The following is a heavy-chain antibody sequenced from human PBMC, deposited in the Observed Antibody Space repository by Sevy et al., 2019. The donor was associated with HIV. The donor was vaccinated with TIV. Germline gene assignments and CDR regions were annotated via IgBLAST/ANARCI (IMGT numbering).Heavy chain of an antibody. J-gene: IGHJ4*02. CDR1: GYTLSEFS. D-gene: IGHD3-22*01. V-gene: IGHV1-24*01. CDR3: AVTKDYFDSSGSPFDY. CDR2: FDPEDGET. Sequence: ASVKVSCKVSGYTLSEFSMHWVRQAPAKGLEWMGRFDPEDGETIYAQNFQGRITMTVDTSTDTAYMELSSLRSEDTAVFYCAVTKDYFDSSGSPFDYWGQGTLVTVSS.